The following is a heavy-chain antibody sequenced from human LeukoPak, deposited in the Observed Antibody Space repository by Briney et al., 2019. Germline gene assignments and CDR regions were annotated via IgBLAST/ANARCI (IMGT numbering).Heavy chain of an antibody. Sequence: GGSLRLSCAASGFTFSSYAMSWVRQAPGKGLEWVSAISGSGGSTYYADSVKGRFTISRDNSKNTLYLQMNSLGVEDTAVYYCATGRENYDSSGYYSYFQHWGQGTLVTVSS. V-gene: IGHV3-23*01. CDR2: ISGSGGST. J-gene: IGHJ1*01. CDR3: ATGRENYDSSGYYSYFQH. D-gene: IGHD3-22*01. CDR1: GFTFSSYA.